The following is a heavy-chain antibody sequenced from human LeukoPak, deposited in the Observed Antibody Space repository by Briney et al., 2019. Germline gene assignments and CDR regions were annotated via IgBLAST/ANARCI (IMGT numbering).Heavy chain of an antibody. Sequence: RRSLRLSCAASGFAFRSYGMHWVRQAPGKGLEWVAVIPYDGSYQYYGDSVKGRFSISRDNSKNTLYLQMNSLRPEDTGVYYCAKDHYDSSGYYFGVDNWGQGTLVTVSS. J-gene: IGHJ4*02. D-gene: IGHD3-22*01. V-gene: IGHV3-30*18. CDR3: AKDHYDSSGYYFGVDN. CDR1: GFAFRSYG. CDR2: IPYDGSYQ.